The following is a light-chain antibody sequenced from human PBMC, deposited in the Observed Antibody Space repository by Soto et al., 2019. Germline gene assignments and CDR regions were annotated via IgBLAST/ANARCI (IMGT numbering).Light chain of an antibody. CDR3: QQYNNWPIT. Sequence: EIVLTQSPATLSLSPGERATLSCRASQSVSNYLAWYQQKPGQAPRLLIYDASNRATDIPARFSGSGSGTDFTLTISRLEPEDFEVYYCQQYNNWPITFGQGTRLEI. V-gene: IGKV3-11*01. J-gene: IGKJ5*01. CDR2: DAS. CDR1: QSVSNY.